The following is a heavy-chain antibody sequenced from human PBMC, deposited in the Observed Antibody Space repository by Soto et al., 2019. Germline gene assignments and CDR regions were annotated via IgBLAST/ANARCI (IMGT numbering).Heavy chain of an antibody. CDR3: AGGDPLWFGEFLRFDY. J-gene: IGHJ4*02. CDR2: ISSYNDNT. Sequence: QVQLVQSGAEVKKPGASVKVSCKASGYTFTSYGISWVRQAPGQGLKWMGWISSYNDNTNYAQKLQGRVTLTMDTSTSTAYMDRRSLGGDDTAVHYCAGGDPLWFGEFLRFDYRGQGTLVTVSS. CDR1: GYTFTSYG. V-gene: IGHV1-18*01. D-gene: IGHD3-10*01.